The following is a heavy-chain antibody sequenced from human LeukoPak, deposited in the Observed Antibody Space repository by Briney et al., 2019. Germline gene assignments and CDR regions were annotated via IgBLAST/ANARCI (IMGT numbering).Heavy chain of an antibody. J-gene: IGHJ4*02. CDR3: ARDGEYYDFWTGYSRAVYHYYFDY. Sequence: GGSLRLSCAASGFTFSSYSMNWVRQAPGKGLEWVSSISSSSSYIYYADSVKGRFTISRDNAKNSLYLQMNSLRAEDTAVYYCARDGEYYDFWTGYSRAVYHYYFDYWGQGTLVTVSS. D-gene: IGHD3-3*01. CDR2: ISSSSSYI. V-gene: IGHV3-21*01. CDR1: GFTFSSYS.